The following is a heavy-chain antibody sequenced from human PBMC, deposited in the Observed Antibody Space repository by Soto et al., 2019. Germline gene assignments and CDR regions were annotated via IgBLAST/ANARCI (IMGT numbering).Heavy chain of an antibody. CDR3: ARTLDHADC. J-gene: IGHJ4*02. V-gene: IGHV3-11*01. CDR2: ISYSGSTI. CDR1: GFIFSDYY. D-gene: IGHD1-1*01. Sequence: GGSLRLSYAASGFIFSDYYMSWIRQAPGKGLEWVSDISYSGSTIYYADSVKGRFTISRDNAKNSLYLQMNSLRAEDTAVYYCARTLDHADCWGQGTLVTVSS.